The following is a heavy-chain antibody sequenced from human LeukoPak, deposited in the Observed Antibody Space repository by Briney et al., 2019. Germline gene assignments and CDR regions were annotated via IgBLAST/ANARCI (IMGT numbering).Heavy chain of an antibody. Sequence: SETLSLTCTVSGGSISSSGYYWGWIRQPPGKGLEWIGTLYYSGSTYYNPSLKSRVTISVDTSKNQFSLKLSSVTAADTAVYYCARHPCSGSSCYSDYWGQGTLVTVSS. CDR1: GGSISSSGYY. CDR3: ARHPCSGSSCYSDY. CDR2: LYYSGST. J-gene: IGHJ4*02. V-gene: IGHV4-39*01. D-gene: IGHD2-15*01.